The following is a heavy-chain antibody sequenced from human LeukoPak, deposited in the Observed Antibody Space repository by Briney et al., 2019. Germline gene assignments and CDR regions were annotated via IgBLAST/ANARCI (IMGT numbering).Heavy chain of an antibody. V-gene: IGHV1-69*01. J-gene: IGHJ4*02. CDR2: IIPIFGTA. Sequence: SVKVSCKASGGTFSSYAISWVRQAPGQGLEGMGGIIPIFGTANYAQKFQGRVTITADESTSTAYMELSSLRSEDTAVYYCARQSYSSSPFDYWGQGTLVTVSS. CDR1: GGTFSSYA. CDR3: ARQSYSSSPFDY. D-gene: IGHD6-13*01.